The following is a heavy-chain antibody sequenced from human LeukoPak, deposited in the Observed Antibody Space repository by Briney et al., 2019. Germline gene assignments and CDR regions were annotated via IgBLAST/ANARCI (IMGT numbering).Heavy chain of an antibody. D-gene: IGHD5-24*01. CDR1: GGSFSGYY. Sequence: TSETLSLTCAVYGGSFSGYYWSWIRQPPGKGLEWIGYFYYSGSTNYNPSLKSRVTISGDTSKNQFSLKLSSVTAADTAMYYCARGLQLFNFDYWGQGTLVTVSS. CDR3: ARGLQLFNFDY. J-gene: IGHJ4*02. V-gene: IGHV4-59*01. CDR2: FYYSGST.